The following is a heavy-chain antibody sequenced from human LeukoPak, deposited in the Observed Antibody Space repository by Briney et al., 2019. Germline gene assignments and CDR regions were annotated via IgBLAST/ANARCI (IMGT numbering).Heavy chain of an antibody. CDR1: GFTFSSYS. Sequence: PGGSLRLSCAASGFTFSSYSMNWVRQAPGKGLEWVSSISGSSSYIYYADSVKGRFTISRDNAKNSLYLQMNSLRAEDTAVYYCATDIVVVPAALVDYWGQGTLVTVSS. CDR3: ATDIVVVPAALVDY. CDR2: ISGSSSYI. D-gene: IGHD2-2*01. V-gene: IGHV3-21*01. J-gene: IGHJ4*02.